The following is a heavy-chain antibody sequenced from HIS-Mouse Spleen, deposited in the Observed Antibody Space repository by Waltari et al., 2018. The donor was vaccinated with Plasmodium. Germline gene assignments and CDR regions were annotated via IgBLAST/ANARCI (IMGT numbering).Heavy chain of an antibody. V-gene: IGHV4-38-2*02. Sequence: QVQLQESGPGLVKPSETLSLTCTVPGYSISSGYYWGWIRQPPGKWLEWIESIYHSGSTYYNPSLKSRVTISVDTSKNQFSLKLSSVTAADTAVYYCARAESSIAARHYYYYGMDVWGQGTTVTVSS. CDR2: IYHSGST. CDR3: ARAESSIAARHYYYYGMDV. J-gene: IGHJ6*02. D-gene: IGHD6-6*01. CDR1: GYSISSGYY.